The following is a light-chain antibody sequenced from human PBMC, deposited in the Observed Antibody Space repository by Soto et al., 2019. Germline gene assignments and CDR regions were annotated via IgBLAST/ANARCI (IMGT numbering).Light chain of an antibody. CDR2: DAS. Sequence: DIQMTQSPSTLSASVGDRVTITCRASQNIRTWLAWYQQKPGKAPKLLIYDASSLKSGVPSRFSGGGSGTEFTLTISSLQPDDFTTYYCQQYNTNPWTFGQGTKVDLK. V-gene: IGKV1-5*01. J-gene: IGKJ1*01. CDR3: QQYNTNPWT. CDR1: QNIRTW.